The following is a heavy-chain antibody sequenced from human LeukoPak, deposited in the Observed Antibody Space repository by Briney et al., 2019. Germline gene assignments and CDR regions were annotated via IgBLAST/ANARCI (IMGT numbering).Heavy chain of an antibody. CDR3: ARDLYCSGGSCYGMDGYYYGMDV. CDR2: ISSSSSYI. Sequence: KPGGSLRLSCAASGFTFSSYAMSWVRQAPGKGLEWVSSISSSSSYIYYADSVKGRFTISRDNAKNSLYLQMNSLRAEDTAVYYCARDLYCSGGSCYGMDGYYYGMDVWGQGTTVTVSS. J-gene: IGHJ6*02. V-gene: IGHV3-21*01. CDR1: GFTFSSYA. D-gene: IGHD2-15*01.